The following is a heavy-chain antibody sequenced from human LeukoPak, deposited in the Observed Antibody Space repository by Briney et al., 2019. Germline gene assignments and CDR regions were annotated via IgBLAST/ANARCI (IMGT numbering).Heavy chain of an antibody. J-gene: IGHJ3*02. CDR3: ARVVGDIVVVPAAADAFDI. D-gene: IGHD2-2*01. CDR1: GGSISSGGYY. Sequence: PSQTLSLTCTDSGGSISSGGYYWSWIRQHPGKGLEWIGYIYYSGSTYYNPSLKSRVTISVDTSKTQFSLKLSSVTAADTAVDYCARVVGDIVVVPAAADAFDIWGQGTMVTVSS. CDR2: IYYSGST. V-gene: IGHV4-31*03.